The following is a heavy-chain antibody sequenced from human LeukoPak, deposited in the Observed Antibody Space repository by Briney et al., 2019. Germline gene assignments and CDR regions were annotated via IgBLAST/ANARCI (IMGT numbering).Heavy chain of an antibody. Sequence: SETLSLTCTVSGYSLSSGYYWGWIRQPPGKRLEWVGSIHSSGNTYSNPTLKSRLTISVDTSKNQFSLKLSSVTAADTAVYYCARYDFWSGRHDAFDIWGQGTMVTVSS. V-gene: IGHV4-38-2*02. J-gene: IGHJ3*02. CDR1: GYSLSSGYY. CDR3: ARYDFWSGRHDAFDI. CDR2: IHSSGNT. D-gene: IGHD3-3*01.